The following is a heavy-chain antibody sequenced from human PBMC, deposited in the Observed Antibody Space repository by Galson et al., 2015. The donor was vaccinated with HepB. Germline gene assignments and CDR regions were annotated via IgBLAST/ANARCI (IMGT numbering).Heavy chain of an antibody. D-gene: IGHD2-15*01. V-gene: IGHV3-53*01. J-gene: IGHJ4*02. CDR1: GFTVSSNY. CDR3: ARVGYCSGGSCYSRPVDY. CDR2: IYSGGST. Sequence: SLRLSCAASGFTVSSNYMSWVRQAPGKGLEWVSVIYSGGSTYYADSVKGRFTISRDNSKNTLYLQVNSLRAEDTAVYYCARVGYCSGGSCYSRPVDYWGQGTQVTVSS.